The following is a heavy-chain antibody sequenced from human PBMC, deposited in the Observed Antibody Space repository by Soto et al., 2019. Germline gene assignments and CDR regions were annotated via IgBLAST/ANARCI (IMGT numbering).Heavy chain of an antibody. J-gene: IGHJ6*02. V-gene: IGHV3-30*03. D-gene: IGHD4-17*01. CDR3: ATDLVSYGDHEGPLGPMDV. CDR1: GFTFSSYG. Sequence: QVQLVESGGGVVQPGRSLRLSCAVSGFTFSSYGMHWVRQAPDKGLEWVAVISYDGSNKYYADSVKGRFTISRDNSKNTSYLQMNSLRTEDTGVYYCATDLVSYGDHEGPLGPMDVWGQGTTVTVSS. CDR2: ISYDGSNK.